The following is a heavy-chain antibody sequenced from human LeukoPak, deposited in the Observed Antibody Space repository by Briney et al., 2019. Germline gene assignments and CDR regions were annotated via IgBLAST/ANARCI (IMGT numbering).Heavy chain of an antibody. CDR1: GFTVSSNY. D-gene: IGHD3-10*01. J-gene: IGHJ4*02. CDR2: IYSGGTT. V-gene: IGHV3-53*01. Sequence: GGSLRLSCAASGFTVSSNYMSWVRQAPGKGLEWVSVIYSGGTTYYADSVKGRFTISRDNSKNTLYLQMNSLRGEDTAVYYCARVPGSYYVDFDYWGRGTLVTVSS. CDR3: ARVPGSYYVDFDY.